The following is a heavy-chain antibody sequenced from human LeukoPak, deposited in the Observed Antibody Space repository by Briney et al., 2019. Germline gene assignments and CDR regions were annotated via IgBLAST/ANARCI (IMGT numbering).Heavy chain of an antibody. D-gene: IGHD6-13*01. CDR2: ISTSKTYT. V-gene: IGHV1-18*01. J-gene: IGHJ4*02. CDR3: ARASDSSWPFDF. Sequence: ASVKVSFKASGYAFTTFGSMWVRQAPGQGLEWMGWISTSKTYTRYAQKVQGRATLTTAPSTSTAYRELTRLTSDDTAVYFCARASDSSWPFDFWGQGTKVTVSS. CDR1: GYAFTTFG.